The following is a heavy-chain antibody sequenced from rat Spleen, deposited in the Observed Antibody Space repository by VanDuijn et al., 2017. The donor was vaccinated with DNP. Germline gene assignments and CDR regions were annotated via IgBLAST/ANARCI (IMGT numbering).Heavy chain of an antibody. CDR2: ISGSGGST. Sequence: EVQLVESGGGFLQPGRSMKLSCAASGFTFSNSDMAWVRQAPTKGLEWVASISGSGGSTYYRDSVKGRFTISRDNAKNTLYLQMNSLRSEDMATYYCIRWNSGHFDYWGQGVMVTVSS. V-gene: IGHV5-25*01. CDR3: IRWNSGHFDY. J-gene: IGHJ2*01. CDR1: GFTFSNSD. D-gene: IGHD4-3*01.